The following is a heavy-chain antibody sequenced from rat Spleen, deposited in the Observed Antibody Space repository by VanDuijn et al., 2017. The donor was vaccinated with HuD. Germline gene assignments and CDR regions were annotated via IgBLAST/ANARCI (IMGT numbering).Heavy chain of an antibody. V-gene: IGHV5-29*01. D-gene: IGHD1-1*01. CDR3: ARQGTRWYYFDH. CDR2: ISYDGSST. J-gene: IGHJ2*01. CDR1: GFTFSDYY. Sequence: EVQLVESDGGLVQPGRSLKLSCAASGFTFSDYYMAWVRQAPTKGLEWVATISYDGSSTYYRDSVKGRFTISRDNAKSTLYLQMDSLRSEDTATYYCARQGTRWYYFDHWGQGVMVTVSS.